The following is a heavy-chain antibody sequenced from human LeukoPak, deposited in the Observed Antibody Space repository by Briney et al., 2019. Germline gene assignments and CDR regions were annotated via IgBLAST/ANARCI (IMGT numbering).Heavy chain of an antibody. CDR3: ARVLRDASGYYDY. J-gene: IGHJ4*02. Sequence: PGGSLRLSCAASGFTLSSYAMHWVRQAPGKGLEYVSAISIHGGDTYYANSVKGRFTISRDNSKNTLYLQMGSLRAEDMAVYYCARVLRDASGYYDYWGQGTLVTVSS. CDR1: GFTLSSYA. CDR2: ISIHGGDT. D-gene: IGHD3-22*01. V-gene: IGHV3-64*01.